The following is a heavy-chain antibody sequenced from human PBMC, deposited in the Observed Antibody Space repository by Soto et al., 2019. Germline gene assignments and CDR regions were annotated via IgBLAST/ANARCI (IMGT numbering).Heavy chain of an antibody. V-gene: IGHV3-74*01. J-gene: IGHJ6*03. Sequence: GGSLRLSCAASGFTFSSYWMHWVRQAPGKGLVWVSHINSDGSSTSYADSVKGRFTISRDNAKNTLYLQMNSLRAEDTAVYYCAKDQYDYYYYMDVWGKGTTVTVSS. CDR2: INSDGSST. D-gene: IGHD2-8*01. CDR3: AKDQYDYYYYMDV. CDR1: GFTFSSYW.